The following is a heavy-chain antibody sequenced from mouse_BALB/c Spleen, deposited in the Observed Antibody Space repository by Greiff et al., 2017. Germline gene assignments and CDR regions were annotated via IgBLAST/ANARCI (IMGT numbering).Heavy chain of an antibody. V-gene: IGHV3-2*02. CDR3: AREGNGNYQSYYYCDY. CDR2: ISYSGST. J-gene: IGHJ2*01. D-gene: IGHD2-1*01. Sequence: EVKLLESGPGLVKPSQSLSLTCTVTGYSITSDYAWNWIRQFPGNKLEWMGYISYSGSTSYNPSLKSRISITRDTSKNQFFLQLNSVTTEDTATYYCAREGNGNYQSYYYCDYWGQGTTLTVSS. CDR1: GYSITSDYA.